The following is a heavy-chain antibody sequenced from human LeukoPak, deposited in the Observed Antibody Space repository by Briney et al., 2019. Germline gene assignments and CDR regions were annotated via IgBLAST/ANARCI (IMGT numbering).Heavy chain of an antibody. J-gene: IGHJ4*02. CDR3: ARWGILTGYYKARSGRGDDY. Sequence: SGTLSLTCFVSGYPINIDYSWGWIRQSPGKGLEWIGVISPKGITYYNPSLKSRVTISVDTSKNQFSLKLSSVTAADTAVYYCARWGILTGYYKARSGRGDDYWGQGTLVTVSS. CDR1: GYPINIDYS. V-gene: IGHV4-38-2*01. CDR2: ISPKGIT. D-gene: IGHD3-9*01.